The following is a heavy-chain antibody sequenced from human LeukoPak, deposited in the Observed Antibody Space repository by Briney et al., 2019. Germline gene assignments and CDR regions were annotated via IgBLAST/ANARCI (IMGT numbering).Heavy chain of an antibody. J-gene: IGHJ4*02. V-gene: IGHV4-34*01. CDR1: GGSFSGYY. CDR2: INHSGST. Sequence: SETLSLTCAVYGGSFSGYYWSWIRQPPGKGLEWIGEINHSGSTNYNPSLKSRVTISVDTSKNQFSLKLSSVTAADTAVYYCARELQTYYYGSGSHFDYWGQGTLVTVSS. D-gene: IGHD3-10*01. CDR3: ARELQTYYYGSGSHFDY.